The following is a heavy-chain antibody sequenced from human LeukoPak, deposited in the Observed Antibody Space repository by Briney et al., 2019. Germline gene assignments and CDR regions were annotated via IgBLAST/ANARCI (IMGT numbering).Heavy chain of an antibody. CDR3: ARDPYDFWSGYRYFDY. D-gene: IGHD3-3*01. CDR2: ISAYNGNT. Sequence: ASVKVSCKASGYTFTSYGISWVRQAPGQGLEWMGWISAYNGNTNYAQKLQGRVTMTTDTSTSTAYMELRSLRSGDTAVYYCARDPYDFWSGYRYFDYWGQGTLVTVSS. J-gene: IGHJ4*02. CDR1: GYTFTSYG. V-gene: IGHV1-18*01.